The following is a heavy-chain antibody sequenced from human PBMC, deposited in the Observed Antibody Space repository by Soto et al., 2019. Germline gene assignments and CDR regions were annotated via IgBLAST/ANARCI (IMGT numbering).Heavy chain of an antibody. CDR2: ISSNSAYI. Sequence: GGSLRLSCAASGFTFRSFTMNWVRQAPGKGLEWVSTISSNSAYIYYTDALRGRFTISRDNAKKSLHLQMNSLRAEDTAVYYCTRDASRDSSARGWFDPSGPGTLVTFSS. CDR1: GFTFRSFT. J-gene: IGHJ5*02. V-gene: IGHV3-21*01. CDR3: TRDASRDSSARGWFDP. D-gene: IGHD6-13*01.